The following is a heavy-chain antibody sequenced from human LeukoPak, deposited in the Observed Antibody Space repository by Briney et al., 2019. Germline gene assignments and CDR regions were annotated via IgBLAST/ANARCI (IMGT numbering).Heavy chain of an antibody. Sequence: SQTLSLTCTVSGGSISSGSYYWSWIRRPAGKGLEWIGRIYTSGSTNYNPSLKSRVTISVDTSKNQFSLKLSSVTAADTAVYYCATSVATLYYYYMDVWGKGTTVTVSS. CDR2: IYTSGST. V-gene: IGHV4-61*02. CDR3: ATSVATLYYYYMDV. J-gene: IGHJ6*03. CDR1: GGSISSGSYY.